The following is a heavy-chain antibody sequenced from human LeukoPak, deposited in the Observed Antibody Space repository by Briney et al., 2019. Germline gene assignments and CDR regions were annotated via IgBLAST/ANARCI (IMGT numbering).Heavy chain of an antibody. CDR1: GGSMSSSSYY. J-gene: IGHJ4*02. D-gene: IGHD4-17*01. Sequence: SETLSLTCTVSGGSMSSSSYYWGWLRHPPGKGLEWIGSIYYSESTYQNPSLKSRLTISVDKSKNQFSLKLSCVTAADTAVYYCAGIPTVTCFDYWGQGSLVAVSS. CDR2: IYYSEST. V-gene: IGHV4-39*07. CDR3: AGIPTVTCFDY.